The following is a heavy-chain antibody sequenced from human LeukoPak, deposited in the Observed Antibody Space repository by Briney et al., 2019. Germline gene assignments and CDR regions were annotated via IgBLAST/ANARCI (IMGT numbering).Heavy chain of an antibody. J-gene: IGHJ3*02. CDR2: INHSGST. D-gene: IGHD3-22*01. CDR3: ARGAYYYDSSGYKRHRAFDI. Sequence: SETLSLTCTVSGGSISTYYWYWIRQPPGMGLEWIGEINHSGSTNYNPSLKSRVTISVDTSKNQFSLKLSSVTAVDTAVYYCARGAYYYDSSGYKRHRAFDIWGQGTMVTVSS. V-gene: IGHV4-34*01. CDR1: GGSISTYY.